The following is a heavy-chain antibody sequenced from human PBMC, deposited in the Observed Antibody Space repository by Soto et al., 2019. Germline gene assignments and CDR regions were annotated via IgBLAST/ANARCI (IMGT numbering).Heavy chain of an antibody. CDR1: GVSVSSGDYY. CDR3: ARAHYDILTGYPTHAFDI. V-gene: IGHV4-30-4*01. CDR2: IYYTGRT. J-gene: IGHJ3*02. D-gene: IGHD3-9*01. Sequence: SETLSLTCTVSGVSVSSGDYYWSWIRQPPGKGLEWIGYIYYTGRTYYNPSLKSRVIISVDTSKNQFSLKLSSVTAAEKAVYYCARAHYDILTGYPTHAFDIWGQGTMVTVSS.